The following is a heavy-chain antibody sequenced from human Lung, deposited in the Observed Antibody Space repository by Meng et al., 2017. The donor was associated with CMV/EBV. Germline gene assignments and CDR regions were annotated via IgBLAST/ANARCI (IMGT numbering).Heavy chain of an antibody. D-gene: IGHD6-19*01. J-gene: IGHJ6*02. V-gene: IGHV3-43D*03. Sequence: SCAASGFTFDDYAMHWVRQAPGKGLEWVSLISWDGGGTYYADSVKGRFTISRDNSKNSLYLQMNSLRAEDTALYYCAKGLRYYYGMDVWGQGTTVTVSS. CDR1: GFTFDDYA. CDR3: AKGLRYYYGMDV. CDR2: ISWDGGGT.